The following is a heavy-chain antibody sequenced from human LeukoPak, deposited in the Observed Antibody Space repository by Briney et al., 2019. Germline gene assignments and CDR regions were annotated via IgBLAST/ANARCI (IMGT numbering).Heavy chain of an antibody. J-gene: IGHJ4*02. CDR2: IYHSGMS. CDR1: GYSISSGYY. D-gene: IGHD6-6*01. V-gene: IGHV4-38-2*02. Sequence: SETLSLTCTVSGYSISSGYYWGWIRQPPGKGLEWIGSIYHSGMSFYNTSLKSRVTISVDTSKNQFSLKLSSVTAADTAVYYCARVIAARREDFEYWGQGTLVTVSS. CDR3: ARVIAARREDFEY.